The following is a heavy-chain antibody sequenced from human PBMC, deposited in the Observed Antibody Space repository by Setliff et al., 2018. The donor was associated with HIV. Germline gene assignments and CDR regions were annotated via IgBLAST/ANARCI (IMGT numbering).Heavy chain of an antibody. CDR2: ISYSGST. Sequence: PSETLSLTCSVSGDSVSSSSHYWGWIRQPPGKGLEWIGSISYSGSTFYNPSLQSRVTISVDTSKNEFSLKVISVTAADTALYYCARASPDIVGTLFDYWGQGALVTVS. CDR3: ARASPDIVGTLFDY. J-gene: IGHJ4*02. CDR1: GDSVSSSSHY. D-gene: IGHD1-26*01. V-gene: IGHV4-39*07.